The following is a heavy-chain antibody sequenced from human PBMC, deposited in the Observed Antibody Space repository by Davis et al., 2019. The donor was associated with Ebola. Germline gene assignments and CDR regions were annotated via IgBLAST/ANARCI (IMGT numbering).Heavy chain of an antibody. CDR2: TYYRSKWYS. V-gene: IGHV6-1*01. Sequence: PSETLSLTCAISADSVSSNSAAWNWIRQSPSRGLEWLGRTYYRSKWYSDYAESVKGRITINPDTSKNQFSLQLNSVTPEDTAVYYCARGGVSCYGAGSCWGWFDPWGQGILVTVSS. D-gene: IGHD2-15*01. CDR1: ADSVSSNSAA. CDR3: ARGGVSCYGAGSCWGWFDP. J-gene: IGHJ5*02.